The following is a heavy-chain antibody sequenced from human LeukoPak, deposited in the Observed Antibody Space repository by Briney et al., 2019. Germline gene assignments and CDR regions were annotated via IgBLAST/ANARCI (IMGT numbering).Heavy chain of an antibody. V-gene: IGHV4-4*07. CDR1: GGSISSYY. D-gene: IGHD1-26*01. J-gene: IGHJ4*02. CDR3: ARGRRHSGSYLFDY. CDR2: IYTSGST. Sequence: SETLSLTCTVSGGSISSYYWSWIRQPAGKGLEWIGRIYTSGSTNYNPSLKSRATMSVDTSKNQFSLKLSFVTAADTAVYYCARGRRHSGSYLFDYWGQGTLVTVSS.